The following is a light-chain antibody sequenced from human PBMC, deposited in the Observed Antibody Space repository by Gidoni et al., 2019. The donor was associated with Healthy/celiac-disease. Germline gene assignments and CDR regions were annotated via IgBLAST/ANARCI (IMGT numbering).Light chain of an antibody. CDR2: AAS. CDR3: QQLNSYPLT. J-gene: IGKJ3*01. Sequence: IPFTQSPSSLSASVGDRVTITGRASQGISSYLAWYQQKPGKAPKLLIYAASTLQSGVPSRFSGSGSGTDFTLTISSLQPEDVATYYCQQLNSYPLTFGPGTKVEIK. CDR1: QGISSY. V-gene: IGKV1-9*01.